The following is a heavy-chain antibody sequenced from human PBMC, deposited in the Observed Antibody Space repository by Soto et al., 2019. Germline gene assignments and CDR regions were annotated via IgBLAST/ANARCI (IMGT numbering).Heavy chain of an antibody. CDR1: GGTFSSYT. Sequence: QVQLVQSGAEVKKPGSSVKVSCKASGGTFSSYTISWVRQAPGQGLEWMGRIIPILGIANYAQKFQGRVTITADKSTSTAYMELSSVRSEDTAVYYCALQDSNYYYYYYMDVWGKGTTVTVSS. CDR2: IIPILGIA. J-gene: IGHJ6*03. V-gene: IGHV1-69*02. D-gene: IGHD2-15*01. CDR3: ALQDSNYYYYYYMDV.